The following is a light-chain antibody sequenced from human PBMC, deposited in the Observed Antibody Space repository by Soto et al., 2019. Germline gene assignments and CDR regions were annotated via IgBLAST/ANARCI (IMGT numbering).Light chain of an antibody. CDR3: QQYNNWPPLT. CDR1: QSVYKN. CDR2: GAS. Sequence: EIVLTQSPGTLSLSPGERATLSCRASQSVYKNFLAWYQQKPGQAPRLLISGASNRATGIPDRFSGSGSGTEFTLTISSLQSEDFAVYYCQQYNNWPPLTFGGGTKVEIK. V-gene: IGKV3D-15*01. J-gene: IGKJ4*01.